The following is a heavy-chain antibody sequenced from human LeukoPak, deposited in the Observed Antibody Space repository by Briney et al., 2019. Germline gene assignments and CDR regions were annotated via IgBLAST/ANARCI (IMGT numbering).Heavy chain of an antibody. CDR3: ARVRGRLGYFDY. J-gene: IGHJ4*02. V-gene: IGHV4-39*07. CDR2: IYYSGST. CDR1: GGSISSSSYC. D-gene: IGHD2-15*01. Sequence: SETLSLTCTVSGGSISSSSYCWGWIRQPPGKGLEWIGSIYYSGSTYYNPSLKSRVTISVDTSKNQFSLKLSSVTAADTAVYYCARVRGRLGYFDYWGQGTLVTVSS.